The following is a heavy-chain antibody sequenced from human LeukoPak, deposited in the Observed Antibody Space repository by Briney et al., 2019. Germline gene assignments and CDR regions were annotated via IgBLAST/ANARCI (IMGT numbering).Heavy chain of an antibody. Sequence: GGSLRLSCAASGFTFSSCAMNCVRQAPGKGLEWVSAISGSGGSTYYADSVKGRFTISRDNSKNTLYLQMNSLRAEDTAVYYCAKDLRAGYSYIYSFDYWGQGTLVTVSS. V-gene: IGHV3-23*01. J-gene: IGHJ4*02. CDR1: GFTFSSCA. CDR3: AKDLRAGYSYIYSFDY. D-gene: IGHD5-18*01. CDR2: ISGSGGST.